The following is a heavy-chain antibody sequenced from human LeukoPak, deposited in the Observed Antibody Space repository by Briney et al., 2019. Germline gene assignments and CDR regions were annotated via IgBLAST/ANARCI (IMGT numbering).Heavy chain of an antibody. Sequence: TGGSLRLSCAASGFTFSTYAMSWVRQAPGKGLEWVSSISGSGGSTFYADSVKGRFTISRDNSKNTFYLQMNSLRAEDTAIYYCAKRITVVARDAFDFWGQGTMVTVSS. D-gene: IGHD1-14*01. CDR3: AKRITVVARDAFDF. CDR2: ISGSGGST. J-gene: IGHJ3*01. V-gene: IGHV3-23*01. CDR1: GFTFSTYA.